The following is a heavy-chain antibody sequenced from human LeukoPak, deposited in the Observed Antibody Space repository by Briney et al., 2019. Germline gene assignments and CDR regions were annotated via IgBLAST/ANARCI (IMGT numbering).Heavy chain of an antibody. J-gene: IGHJ6*03. Sequence: PSETLSLTCAVYGGSFSGYYWSWIRQPPGKGLEWIGEINHSGSTNYNPSLKSRVTISIDTSKNQFSLKLSSVTAADTAVYYCARLLYGDYATLRYYYYYMDVWGKGTTVTVSS. CDR2: INHSGST. CDR3: ARLLYGDYATLRYYYYYMDV. CDR1: GGSFSGYY. V-gene: IGHV4-34*01. D-gene: IGHD4-17*01.